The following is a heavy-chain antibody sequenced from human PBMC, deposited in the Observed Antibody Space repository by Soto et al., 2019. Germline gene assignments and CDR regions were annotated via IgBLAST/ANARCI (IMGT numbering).Heavy chain of an antibody. CDR2: IYYSGST. D-gene: IGHD1-1*01. CDR3: ASNYSLEETLVY. V-gene: IGHV4-31*03. Sequence: QVQLQESGPGLVKPSQTLSLTCTVSGGSISSGGYYWSWIRQHPGKGLAWVGYIYYSGSTYYNPSLKSRVTIPVDTSNNQFSLELCSVAAADTVVYYWASNYSLEETLVYWRQGTLVVVSS. CDR1: GGSISSGGYY. J-gene: IGHJ4*02.